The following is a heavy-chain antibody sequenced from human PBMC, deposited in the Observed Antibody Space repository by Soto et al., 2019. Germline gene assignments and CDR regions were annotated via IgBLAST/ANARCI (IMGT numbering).Heavy chain of an antibody. CDR3: ARDLPYSSSPYYYYGMDV. V-gene: IGHV1-69*01. J-gene: IGHJ6*02. D-gene: IGHD6-6*01. CDR2: IIPIFGTA. CDR1: GGTFSSYA. Sequence: QVQLVQSGAEVKKPGSSVKVSCKASGGTFSSYAISWVRQAPGQGLEWMGGIIPIFGTANYAQKFQGRVTITADESTSTAYMELSSLRSEDTAVYYCARDLPYSSSPYYYYGMDVWGQGTTVTVSS.